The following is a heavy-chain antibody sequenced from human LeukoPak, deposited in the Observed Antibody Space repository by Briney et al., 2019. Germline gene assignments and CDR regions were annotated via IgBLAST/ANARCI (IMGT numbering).Heavy chain of an antibody. CDR1: GYTFTGYY. V-gene: IGHV1-2*02. J-gene: IGHJ4*02. D-gene: IGHD5-12*01. Sequence: GASVKVSCKASGYTFTGYYMHWVRQAPGQGFEWMGWINPNSGGTNYAQKFQGRVTMTRDTSISTAYMELSRLRSDDTAVYYCARVRDSGGYDSGIIDYWGQGTLVTVSS. CDR2: INPNSGGT. CDR3: ARVRDSGGYDSGIIDY.